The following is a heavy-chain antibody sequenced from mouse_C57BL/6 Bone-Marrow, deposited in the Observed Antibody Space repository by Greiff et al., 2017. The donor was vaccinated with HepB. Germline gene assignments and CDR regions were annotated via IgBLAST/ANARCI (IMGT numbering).Heavy chain of an antibody. CDR3: TNLYYYGNAMDY. CDR2: ISSGGDYI. Sequence: EVNVVESGEGLVKPGGSLKLSCAASGFTFSSYAMSWVRQTPEKRLEWVAYISSGGDYIYYADTVKGRFTISRDNARNTLYLQMSSLKSEDTAMYYCTNLYYYGNAMDYWGQGTSVTVSS. J-gene: IGHJ4*01. CDR1: GFTFSSYA. V-gene: IGHV5-9-1*02. D-gene: IGHD1-1*01.